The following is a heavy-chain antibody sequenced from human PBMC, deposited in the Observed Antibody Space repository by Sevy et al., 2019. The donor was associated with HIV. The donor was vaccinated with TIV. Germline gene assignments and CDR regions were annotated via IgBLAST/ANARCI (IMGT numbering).Heavy chain of an antibody. J-gene: IGHJ4*02. CDR2: IYSDGTT. CDR1: GFTVSRNF. D-gene: IGHD6-6*01. Sequence: GGSLRLSCAASGFTVSRNFMSWIRQAPGKGLEWVSIIYSDGTTFYADSVKGRFTISRDNSRSTLYPEMNNLRAEDTAVYYCVGADRPNQGDFWGQRTLVTVSS. V-gene: IGHV3-53*01. CDR3: VGADRPNQGDF.